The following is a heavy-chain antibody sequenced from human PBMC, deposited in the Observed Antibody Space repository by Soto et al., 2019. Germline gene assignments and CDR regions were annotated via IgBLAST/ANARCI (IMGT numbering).Heavy chain of an antibody. D-gene: IGHD2-2*01. J-gene: IGHJ5*02. CDR2: IYHSGST. CDR3: AIPEFTDGFAP. Sequence: WGSIRQPPGKGLEWIGSIYHSGSTYYNPSLTSRVTISVDTSKNQFSLKLSSVTAADSSVYYCAIPEFTDGFAPWGQGT. V-gene: IGHV4-38-2*01.